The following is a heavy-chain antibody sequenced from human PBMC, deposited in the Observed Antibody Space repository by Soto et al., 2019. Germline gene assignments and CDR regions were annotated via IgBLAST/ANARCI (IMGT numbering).Heavy chain of an antibody. D-gene: IGHD4-17*01. V-gene: IGHV3-74*01. J-gene: IGHJ4*02. Sequence: EVQLVESGGGLVQPGGSLRLSCAASGFTFSIYWMHWVRQVPGKGLVWVSRINADGNYTSNADFVKGRFTVSRDNAKNTVYLQMGSLRVEDTAVYFCARGGAYGDYRSDYWGQGTLVTVSS. CDR2: INADGNYT. CDR1: GFTFSIYW. CDR3: ARGGAYGDYRSDY.